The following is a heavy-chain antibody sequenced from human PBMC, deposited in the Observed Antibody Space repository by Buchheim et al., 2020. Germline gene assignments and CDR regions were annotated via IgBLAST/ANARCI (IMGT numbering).Heavy chain of an antibody. CDR3: ARAGGYYDFRSGYYSFDY. Sequence: QVQLVESGGGVVQPGRSLRLSCAASGFTFSSYAMHWVRQAPGKGLEWVAVISYDGSNKYYADSVQGRFTISRDNRKNTLYLQMNNLRVEDTAVYYCARAGGYYDFRSGYYSFDYWGQGTL. CDR1: GFTFSSYA. V-gene: IGHV3-30-3*01. CDR2: ISYDGSNK. J-gene: IGHJ4*02. D-gene: IGHD3-3*01.